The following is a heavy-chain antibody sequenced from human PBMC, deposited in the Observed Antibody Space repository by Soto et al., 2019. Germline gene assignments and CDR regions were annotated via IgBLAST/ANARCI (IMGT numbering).Heavy chain of an antibody. J-gene: IGHJ3*02. V-gene: IGHV3-30*04. Sequence: GGSLRLSCAASGFTFSSYAMHWVRQAPGKGLEWVAVISYDGSNKYYADSVKGRFTISRDNSKNTLYLQMNGLRAEDTAVYYCARELVAVADAFDIWGQGTMVTVSS. D-gene: IGHD6-19*01. CDR2: ISYDGSNK. CDR3: ARELVAVADAFDI. CDR1: GFTFSSYA.